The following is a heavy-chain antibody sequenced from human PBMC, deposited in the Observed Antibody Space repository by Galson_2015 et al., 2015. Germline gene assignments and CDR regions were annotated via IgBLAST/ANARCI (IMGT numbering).Heavy chain of an antibody. J-gene: IGHJ5*02. D-gene: IGHD3-9*01. V-gene: IGHV3-48*02. CDR3: TRDGNYDILTNQYNVRWFDP. CDR1: GFPFSSHD. Sequence: SLRLSCAASGFPFSSHDMNWVRQAPGKGLQWLSYITTSSSVTYYADSVKGRFTISRDNTKNSLYLQMNSLRDEDTGVYYCTRDGNYDILTNQYNVRWFDPWGQGTLVTVSS. CDR2: ITTSSSVT.